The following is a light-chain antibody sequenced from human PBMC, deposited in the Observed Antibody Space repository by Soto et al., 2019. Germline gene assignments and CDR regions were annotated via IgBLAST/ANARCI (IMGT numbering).Light chain of an antibody. Sequence: EIVMTQSPATLSVSPGERATLSCRASQSVSSNLAWYQQKPGQAPRLLIYGASTRATGIPARFSGSGSGTEFTLTISSLQCEDFDVYYCQQYNNWPPYTFGQGTKLEIK. J-gene: IGKJ2*01. CDR2: GAS. CDR3: QQYNNWPPYT. V-gene: IGKV3-15*01. CDR1: QSVSSN.